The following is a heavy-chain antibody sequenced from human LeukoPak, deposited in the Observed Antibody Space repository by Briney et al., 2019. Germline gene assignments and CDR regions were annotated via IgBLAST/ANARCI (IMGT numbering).Heavy chain of an antibody. CDR2: IKQDGTET. Sequence: PGGSLRLSCAASGFIFSSYWMSWVRQVPGKGLEWVANIKQDGTETSYVDSVEGRFTISRDNAKNSLFLQMNSLRADDTALYYCARGVTSAWYLRYYFEYWGQGIMVPVSS. D-gene: IGHD6-13*01. CDR3: ARGVTSAWYLRYYFEY. J-gene: IGHJ4*02. V-gene: IGHV3-7*03. CDR1: GFIFSSYW.